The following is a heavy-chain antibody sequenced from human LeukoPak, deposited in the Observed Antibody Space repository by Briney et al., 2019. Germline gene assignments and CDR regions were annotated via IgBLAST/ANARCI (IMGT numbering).Heavy chain of an antibody. J-gene: IGHJ4*02. CDR2: AYMGGTT. V-gene: IGHV3-66*01. Sequence: GRSLRLSCAASGFTVSTNYMNWVRQAPGKGLEWVAVAYMGGTTYYADSVKARFTISRDSTKNTIYLQMNNLTGEDTAVYYCARGLLRDGYTYTYSFDYWGQGALVTVSS. CDR3: ARGLLRDGYTYTYSFDY. CDR1: GFTVSTNY. D-gene: IGHD5-18*01.